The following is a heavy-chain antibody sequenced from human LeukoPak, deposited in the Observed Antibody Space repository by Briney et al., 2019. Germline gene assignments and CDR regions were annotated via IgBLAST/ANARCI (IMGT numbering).Heavy chain of an antibody. D-gene: IGHD4-17*01. CDR1: GGSFSGYY. J-gene: IGHJ4*02. CDR2: INHSGST. V-gene: IGHV4-34*01. CDR3: ARGLFGDYLRFDY. Sequence: PSETLSLTCAVYGGSFSGYYWSWIRQPPGKGLEWIGEINHSGSTNYNPSLKSRVTISVDTSKNQFSLKLTSVTAADTAVYYCARGLFGDYLRFDYWGQGTLVTVSS.